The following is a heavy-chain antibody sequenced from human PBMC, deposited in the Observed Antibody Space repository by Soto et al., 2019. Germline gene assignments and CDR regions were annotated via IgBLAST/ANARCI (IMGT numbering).Heavy chain of an antibody. CDR2: IYWDDDK. J-gene: IGHJ1*01. CDR3: ARLTDLYIMFAL. V-gene: IGHV2-5*02. Sequence: QITLKESGPTLVKPTQTLTLTCTFSGFSLSPSEVGVGWIRQPPGKALELLGVIYWDDDKRYNPLLSNRLTLTKDTSKNQVVLTMTNMDSLDTATYYCARLTDLYIMFALWGQGTHVTVSS. CDR1: GFSLSPSEVG. D-gene: IGHD3-16*01.